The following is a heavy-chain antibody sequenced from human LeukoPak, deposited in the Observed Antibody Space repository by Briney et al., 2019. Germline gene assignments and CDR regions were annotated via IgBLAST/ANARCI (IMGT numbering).Heavy chain of an antibody. J-gene: IGHJ4*02. V-gene: IGHV3-30*04. CDR1: GFKFSGYA. CDR3: ARGLGSGSSGY. CDR2: ISYDGSNK. Sequence: GRSLRLSWGASGFKFSGYAVPLVHKAPGKGLEWVAVISYDGSNKYYADSVKGRFTISRDNSKNTLYLQMNSLRAEDTAVYYCARGLGSGSSGYWGQGTLVTVSS. D-gene: IGHD3-10*01.